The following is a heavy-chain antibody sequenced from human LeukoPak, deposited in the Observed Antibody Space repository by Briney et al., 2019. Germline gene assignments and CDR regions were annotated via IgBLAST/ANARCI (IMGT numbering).Heavy chain of an antibody. CDR2: IYTSGST. J-gene: IGHJ5*02. CDR3: ARETIFGVIIRFDP. Sequence: SETLSLTCTVSGGSISSYYWSWIRQPAGKGLEWIGRIYTSGSTNYNPSLKSRVTMSVDTSKNQFSLKLTSVTAADTAVYYCARETIFGVIIRFDPWGQRTLVTVSS. V-gene: IGHV4-4*07. CDR1: GGSISSYY. D-gene: IGHD3-3*01.